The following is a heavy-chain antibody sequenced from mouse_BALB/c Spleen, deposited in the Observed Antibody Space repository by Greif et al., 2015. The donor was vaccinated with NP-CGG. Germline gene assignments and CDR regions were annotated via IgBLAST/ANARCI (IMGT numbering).Heavy chain of an antibody. Sequence: EVHLVESGGGLVQPGGSRKLSCAASGFTFSSFGMHWVRQAPEKGLEWVAYISSGSSTIYYADTVKGRFTISRDNPKNTLFLQMTSLRSEDTAMYYCARGTTMITAWLAYWGQGTLVTVSA. V-gene: IGHV5-17*02. D-gene: IGHD2-4*01. CDR1: GFTFSSFG. CDR3: ARGTTMITAWLAY. J-gene: IGHJ3*01. CDR2: ISSGSSTI.